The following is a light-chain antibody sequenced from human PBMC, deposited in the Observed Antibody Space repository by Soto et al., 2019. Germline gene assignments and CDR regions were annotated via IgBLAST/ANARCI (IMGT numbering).Light chain of an antibody. J-gene: IGLJ2*01. Sequence: QAVVTQPPSASGTPGQRVTISCSGSSSNIGSNTVNWYQQLLGTAPKLLIYSNNQRPSGVPDRFSGSKSGTSASLAISGLQSEDEADYYCAAWDDSLNGGVFGGGTKLTVL. CDR3: AAWDDSLNGGV. CDR1: SSNIGSNT. V-gene: IGLV1-44*01. CDR2: SNN.